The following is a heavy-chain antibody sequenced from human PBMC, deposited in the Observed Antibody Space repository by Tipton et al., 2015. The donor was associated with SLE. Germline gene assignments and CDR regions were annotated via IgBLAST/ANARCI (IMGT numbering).Heavy chain of an antibody. CDR3: ARQTDRGVIMIDY. CDR1: GGSISSSSYY. V-gene: IGHV4-39*01. D-gene: IGHD3-10*01. J-gene: IGHJ4*02. CDR2: FYYSGST. Sequence: TLSLTCTVSGGSISSSSYYWGWIRQPPGKGLGWIGGFYYSGSTYYNPPLKSRVTISVDTSKNQFSLKLSSVTAADTAVYYCARQTDRGVIMIDYWGQGTLVTVSS.